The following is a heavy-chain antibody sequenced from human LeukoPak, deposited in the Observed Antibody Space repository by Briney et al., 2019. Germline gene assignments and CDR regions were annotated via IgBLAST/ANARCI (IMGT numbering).Heavy chain of an antibody. D-gene: IGHD5-24*01. CDR3: ARVEMATILFDY. J-gene: IGHJ4*02. V-gene: IGHV4-30-4*01. Sequence: PSQTLSLTCTVSGGSISSGDYYWSWIRQPPGKGLEWIGYIYYSGSTYYNPSLKSRVTISVDTSKNQFSLKLSSVTAADTAVHYCARVEMATILFDYWGQGTLVTDSS. CDR2: IYYSGST. CDR1: GGSISSGDYY.